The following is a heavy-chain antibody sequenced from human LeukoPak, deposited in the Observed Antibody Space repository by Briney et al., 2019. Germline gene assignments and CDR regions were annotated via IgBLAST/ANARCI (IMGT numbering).Heavy chain of an antibody. J-gene: IGHJ4*02. D-gene: IGHD2-8*01. CDR3: TATFWGVWGGTPCSTDPGQ. CDR1: GFTHGVYA. CDR2: MKSRVDGGER. V-gene: IGHV3-49*03. Sequence: GRSLRLSRTASGFTHGVYAMRWFRPAPGKGLEWVGRMKSRVDGGEREYAAAVEGRLSISKYESRTPLNLQMNSLQKEDTAVYYCTATFWGVWGGTPCSTDPGQWGQKTLVTVSS.